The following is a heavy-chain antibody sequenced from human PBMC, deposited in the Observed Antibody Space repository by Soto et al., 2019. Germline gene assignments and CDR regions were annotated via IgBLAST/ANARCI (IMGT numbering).Heavy chain of an antibody. CDR2: IIPVFGTT. CDR1: GGSFSTHV. J-gene: IGHJ4*02. V-gene: IGHV1-69*01. D-gene: IGHD5-12*01. Sequence: QVQLVQSGAEVKKPGSSVTVSCKAFGGSFSTHVVNWVRQAPGQGLEWVGLIIPVFGTTDYAQHFQGRVTITADASTRTAVLEVSSLRSEDTAVYYCASGVREYSSAPPHFWGQGTLVSVSS. CDR3: ASGVREYSSAPPHF.